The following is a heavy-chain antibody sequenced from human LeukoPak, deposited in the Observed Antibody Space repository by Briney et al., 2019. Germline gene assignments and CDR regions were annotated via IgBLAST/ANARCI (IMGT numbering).Heavy chain of an antibody. J-gene: IGHJ4*02. Sequence: GGSLRLSCAASGFTFSSYAMSWVRQAPGKGLEWVSAISGSGGSTYYADSVKGRFTISRDNSRNTLYLQMNSLRAEDTAVYYCAKDDRIQTRRYSYNYWGQGTLVTVSS. CDR2: ISGSGGST. CDR1: GFTFSSYA. D-gene: IGHD5-18*01. CDR3: AKDDRIQTRRYSYNY. V-gene: IGHV3-23*01.